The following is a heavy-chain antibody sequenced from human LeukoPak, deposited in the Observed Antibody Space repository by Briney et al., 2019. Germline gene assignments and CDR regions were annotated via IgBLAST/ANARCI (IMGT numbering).Heavy chain of an antibody. D-gene: IGHD1-14*01. Sequence: SETLSLTCTVSGGSISNYYWGWIRQPPGKGLEWIGSIYHSGSTYYNPSLKSRVTISVDTSKNQFSLKLSSVTAADTAVYYCARGPDQIDYWGQGTLVTVSS. V-gene: IGHV4-38-2*02. J-gene: IGHJ4*02. CDR2: IYHSGST. CDR1: GGSISNYY. CDR3: ARGPDQIDY.